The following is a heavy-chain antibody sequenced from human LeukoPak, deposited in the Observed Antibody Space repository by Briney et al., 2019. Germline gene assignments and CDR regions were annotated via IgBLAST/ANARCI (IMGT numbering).Heavy chain of an antibody. Sequence: GGSLRLSCAASGFTVSSNYMSWVRQAPGKGLEWVSVIYSGGSTYYADSVKGRFTISRDNSKNTLHLQMNSLRAEDTAVYYCARVFGTASPTYYYYYYMDVWGKGTTVTVSS. D-gene: IGHD3-16*01. J-gene: IGHJ6*03. V-gene: IGHV3-66*02. CDR2: IYSGGST. CDR1: GFTVSSNY. CDR3: ARVFGTASPTYYYYYYMDV.